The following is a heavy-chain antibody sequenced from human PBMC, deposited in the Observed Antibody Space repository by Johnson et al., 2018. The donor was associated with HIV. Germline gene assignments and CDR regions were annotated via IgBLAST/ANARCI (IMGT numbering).Heavy chain of an antibody. D-gene: IGHD1-26*01. J-gene: IGHJ3*02. V-gene: IGHV3-23*03. CDR1: GFTFSSYA. CDR2: IYGAGRT. Sequence: VQLVESGGGLVQPGGSLRLSCAASGFTFSSYAMSWVRQAPGKGLEWVSIIYGAGRTYYADSVKGRCTISRDNSNNTLYLQMNSLRADDTAIYYCASGEVHIPESYYVTVSRAFDIWGQGTMVSVSS. CDR3: ASGEVHIPESYYVTVSRAFDI.